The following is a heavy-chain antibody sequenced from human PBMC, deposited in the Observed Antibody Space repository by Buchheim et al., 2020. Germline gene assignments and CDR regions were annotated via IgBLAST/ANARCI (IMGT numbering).Heavy chain of an antibody. D-gene: IGHD1-14*01. V-gene: IGHV3-48*03. CDR3: ARKIPGTVYFDY. J-gene: IGHJ4*02. CDR1: GFSFSSFD. CDR2: ISGSDNTI. Sequence: EVQLVESGGNLVQPGGSLRLSCAASGFSFSSFDLNWVRQAPGKGLEWISYISGSDNTIYYADSVKGRFTISRDNFKNSVYLQMNSLRAEDTALYYCARKIPGTVYFDYWGQGTL.